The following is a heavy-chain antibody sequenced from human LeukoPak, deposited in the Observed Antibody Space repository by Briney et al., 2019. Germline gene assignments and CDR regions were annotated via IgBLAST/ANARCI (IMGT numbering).Heavy chain of an antibody. CDR2: IWYDGSNK. Sequence: GGSLRLSRAASGFTFSSYGMHWVRQAPGKGLEWVAVIWYDGSNKYYADSVKGRFTISRDNSKNTLYLQMNSLRAEDTAVYYCARDGGIAVAGTLDYRGQGTLVTVSS. CDR1: GFTFSSYG. D-gene: IGHD6-19*01. V-gene: IGHV3-33*01. J-gene: IGHJ4*02. CDR3: ARDGGIAVAGTLDY.